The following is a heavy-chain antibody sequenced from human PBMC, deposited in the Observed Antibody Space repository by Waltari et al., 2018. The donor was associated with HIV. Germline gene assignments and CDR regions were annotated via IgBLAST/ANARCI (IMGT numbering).Heavy chain of an antibody. Sequence: QVQLVESGGGGVQTGRSLRLSCAHSGFTSSRYAMPWVRQAPSKGLEWVAVIGNDGNEKYYADSVKGRFTISRGNSRNTLYLQMNSLRAEDTAVYYCARGRGGPDYWGQGTLVTVSS. J-gene: IGHJ4*02. CDR3: ARGRGGPDY. CDR1: GFTSSRYA. CDR2: IGNDGNEK. D-gene: IGHD3-10*01. V-gene: IGHV3-30*01.